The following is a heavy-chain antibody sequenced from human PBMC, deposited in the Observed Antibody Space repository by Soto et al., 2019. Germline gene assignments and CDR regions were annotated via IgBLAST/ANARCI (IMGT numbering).Heavy chain of an antibody. J-gene: IGHJ6*03. V-gene: IGHV3-7*01. CDR1: GFTFSSYW. CDR2: IKQDGSEK. D-gene: IGHD3-10*01. Sequence: GGSLRLSCAASGFTFSSYWMSWVRQAPGKGLEWVANIKQDGSEKYYVDSVKGRFNISRDNAKNSLYLQMNSLRAEDTAVYYCAKVVGGYYGSASYYYYYYMDVWGKGTTVTVSS. CDR3: AKVVGGYYGSASYYYYYYMDV.